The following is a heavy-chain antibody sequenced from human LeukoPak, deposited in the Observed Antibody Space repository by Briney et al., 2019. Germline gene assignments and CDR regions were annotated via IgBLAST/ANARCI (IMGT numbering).Heavy chain of an antibody. D-gene: IGHD1-26*01. CDR2: INPSGGST. J-gene: IGHJ4*02. CDR3: ARVGGWELLSYYFDY. Sequence: ASVKVSCKASGYTFTSYGISWVRQAPGQGLEWMGIINPSGGSTNYAQKFQGRVTMTRDTSTSTVYMELSSLRSEDTAVYYCARVGGWELLSYYFDYWGQGTLVTVSS. V-gene: IGHV1-46*01. CDR1: GYTFTSYG.